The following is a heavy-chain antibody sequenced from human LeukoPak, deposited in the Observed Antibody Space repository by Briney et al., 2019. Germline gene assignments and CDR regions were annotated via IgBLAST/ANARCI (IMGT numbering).Heavy chain of an antibody. CDR3: ARISSIVAATRHVVRGLDY. D-gene: IGHD2-15*01. Sequence: ASVTVSCKASGYTFTSYDINWVRQATGQGLEWMGWMNPNSGNTGYAPKFQGRVTMTRNTSISTAYMELSSLRSEDTAVYYCARISSIVAATRHVVRGLDYWGQGTLVTVSS. J-gene: IGHJ4*02. CDR2: MNPNSGNT. V-gene: IGHV1-8*01. CDR1: GYTFTSYD.